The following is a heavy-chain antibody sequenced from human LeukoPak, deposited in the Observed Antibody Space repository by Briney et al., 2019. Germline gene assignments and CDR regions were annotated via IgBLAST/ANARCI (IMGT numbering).Heavy chain of an antibody. CDR2: IYYSGST. J-gene: IGHJ5*02. Sequence: SGTLSLTCTVSGGSISSYYWSWIRQPPGKGLEWIGYIYYSGSTNYNPSLKSRVTISVDTSKNQFSLKLSSVTAADTAVYYCARAIVVVRECWFDPWGQGTLVTVSS. D-gene: IGHD3-22*01. V-gene: IGHV4-59*08. CDR3: ARAIVVVRECWFDP. CDR1: GGSISSYY.